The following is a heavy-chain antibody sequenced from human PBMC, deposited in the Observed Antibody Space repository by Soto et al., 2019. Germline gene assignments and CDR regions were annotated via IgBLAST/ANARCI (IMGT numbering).Heavy chain of an antibody. D-gene: IGHD3-22*01. Sequence: SVKVSCKASGFTFTSSAVQWVRQARGQRLEWIGWIVVGSGNTNYAQKFQERVTITRDMSTSTAYMELSSLRSEDTAVYYCAADPYYYDSSGCYWGQGTLVTVSS. V-gene: IGHV1-58*01. CDR3: AADPYYYDSSGCY. CDR1: GFTFTSSA. CDR2: IVVGSGNT. J-gene: IGHJ4*02.